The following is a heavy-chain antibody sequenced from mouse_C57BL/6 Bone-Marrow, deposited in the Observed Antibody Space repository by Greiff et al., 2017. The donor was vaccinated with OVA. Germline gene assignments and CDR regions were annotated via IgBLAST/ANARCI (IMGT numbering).Heavy chain of an antibody. CDR2: IHPNSGST. V-gene: IGHV1-64*01. CDR1: GYTFTSYW. Sequence: VQLQQPGAELVKPGASVKLSCKASGYTFTSYWMHWVKQRPGQGLEWIGMIHPNSGSTNYNEKLKSKATLTVDKSSSTAYMQLSSLTSEDSAVYYCARWPNLLLRYYYAMDYWGQGTSVTVSS. CDR3: ARWPNLLLRYYYAMDY. J-gene: IGHJ4*01. D-gene: IGHD1-1*01.